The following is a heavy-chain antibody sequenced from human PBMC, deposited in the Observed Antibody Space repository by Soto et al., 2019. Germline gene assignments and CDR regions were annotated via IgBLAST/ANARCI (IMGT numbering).Heavy chain of an antibody. V-gene: IGHV3-53*01. Sequence: PGGSLRLSCEASGFTFSSYSMNWVRQTPGKGLEWVSVIYRGGSTYYADSVRGRFTTSRDNSKNTLYLQMKSLRAEDTAVYYCARDPPAPRHRMDVWGQGTTVTVSS. CDR3: ARDPPAPRHRMDV. CDR1: GFTFSSYS. CDR2: IYRGGST. J-gene: IGHJ6*02.